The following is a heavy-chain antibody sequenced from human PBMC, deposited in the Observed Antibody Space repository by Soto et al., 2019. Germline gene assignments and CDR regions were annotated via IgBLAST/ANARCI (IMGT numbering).Heavy chain of an antibody. Sequence: GGSLRLSCAASGFTFSSYAMHWVRQAPGKGLEWVAVISYDGSNKYYADSVKGRFTISRDNSKNTLYLQMNSLRAEDTAVYYCARDRIIAVAGDYNYYGMDVWGQGTTVTVSS. J-gene: IGHJ6*02. CDR3: ARDRIIAVAGDYNYYGMDV. CDR1: GFTFSSYA. V-gene: IGHV3-30-3*01. CDR2: ISYDGSNK. D-gene: IGHD6-19*01.